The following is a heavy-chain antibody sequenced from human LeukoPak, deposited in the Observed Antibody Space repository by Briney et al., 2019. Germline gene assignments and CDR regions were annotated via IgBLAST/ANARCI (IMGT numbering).Heavy chain of an antibody. Sequence: GSLRLSCAASGFTFSSYWMSWVRQAPGKGLEWVANIKQDGSEKYYVDSVKGRFTISRDNAKNSLYLLMNSLRAEDTAVYYCARVLDYDSSGYSYYYYYGMDVWGQGTTVTVSS. CDR2: IKQDGSEK. D-gene: IGHD3-22*01. V-gene: IGHV3-7*01. CDR3: ARVLDYDSSGYSYYYYYGMDV. J-gene: IGHJ6*02. CDR1: GFTFSSYW.